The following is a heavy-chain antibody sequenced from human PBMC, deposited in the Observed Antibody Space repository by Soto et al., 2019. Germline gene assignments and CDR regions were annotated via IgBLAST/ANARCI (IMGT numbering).Heavy chain of an antibody. CDR1: GGSISSSSYY. D-gene: IGHD2-2*01. J-gene: IGHJ5*02. Sequence: SETLSLTCTFSGGSISSSSYYWGWIRQPPGKGLEWIGSIYYSGSTYYNPSLKSRVTISVDTSKNQFSLKLSSVTAADTAVYYCARHGIVVVPAAGWFDPWGQGTLVTVSS. CDR3: ARHGIVVVPAAGWFDP. V-gene: IGHV4-39*01. CDR2: IYYSGST.